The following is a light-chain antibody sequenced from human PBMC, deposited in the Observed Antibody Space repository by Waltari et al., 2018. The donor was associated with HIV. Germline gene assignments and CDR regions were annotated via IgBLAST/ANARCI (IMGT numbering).Light chain of an antibody. V-gene: IGLV2-23*02. Sequence: QSALTQPASVSGSPGQSITLSCTGTSSDVGRYNLVSWYQQHPGKAPKLMIYEVSKRPAGVSNRFSGSKSGNTASLTISGLQAEDEADYYCCSYAGSGDVFGTGTKVTVL. CDR2: EVS. CDR1: SSDVGRYNL. J-gene: IGLJ1*01. CDR3: CSYAGSGDV.